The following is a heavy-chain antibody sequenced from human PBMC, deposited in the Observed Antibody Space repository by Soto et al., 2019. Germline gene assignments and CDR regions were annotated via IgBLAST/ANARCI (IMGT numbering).Heavy chain of an antibody. J-gene: IGHJ6*03. CDR3: AKDSNIPGRPRKQHRPTSPYYYYMDV. CDR1: GFIFDDYA. D-gene: IGHD2-2*01. Sequence: GGSLRLSCAASGFIFDDYAMHWVRQVPGKGLEWVSSISRNSGSIDYVDSVKGRFTISRDNAKNSLFLQMNSLRAEDTALYYCAKDSNIPGRPRKQHRPTSPYYYYMDVWGKGTTVTVSS. CDR2: ISRNSGSI. V-gene: IGHV3-9*01.